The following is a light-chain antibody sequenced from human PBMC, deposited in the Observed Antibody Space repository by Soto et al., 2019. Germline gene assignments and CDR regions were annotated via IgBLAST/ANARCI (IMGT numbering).Light chain of an antibody. CDR1: QDIRQY. V-gene: IGKV1-33*01. CDR3: LVYEYRAAGFT. CDR2: DAS. J-gene: IGKJ3*01. Sequence: DIQMTQSPSSLSASIGDRVTITCQASQDIRQYLNWYQQKPGKAPKLLIYDASRFETGGPSRFSGSGSHTDFAFTVRRLRPEYIATYYCLVYEYRAAGFTFGPGTKVDLK.